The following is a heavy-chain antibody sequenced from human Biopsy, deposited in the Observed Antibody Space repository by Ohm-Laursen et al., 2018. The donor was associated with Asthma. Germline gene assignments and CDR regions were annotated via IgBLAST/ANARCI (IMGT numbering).Heavy chain of an antibody. CDR2: ISYDGSSI. D-gene: IGHD6-19*01. CDR3: AREGVAGTHIED. J-gene: IGHJ4*02. V-gene: IGHV3-30-3*01. CDR1: GFSFSEFV. Sequence: SLRLSCTASGFSFSEFVMHWVRQAPGKGLEWVAVISYDGSSIYYADSVKGRFTISRDNSKSTLSLQMNSLTAEDTAVYYCAREGVAGTHIEDWGQGTLVTVSS.